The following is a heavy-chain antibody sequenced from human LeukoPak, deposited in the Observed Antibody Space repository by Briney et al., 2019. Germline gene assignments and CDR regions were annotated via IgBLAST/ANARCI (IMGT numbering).Heavy chain of an antibody. CDR1: GFTFSSYS. J-gene: IGHJ6*03. CDR3: AKGGGYEAQYYYYYLDV. CDR2: ISSSSSYI. Sequence: GGSLRLSCAACGFTFSSYSMNWVRQAPGKGLEWVSSISSSSSYIYYADSVKGRFTISRDNAKNSLYLQMKSLRAEDTAVYYCAKGGGYEAQYYYYYLDVWGKGTTVTISS. D-gene: IGHD5-12*01. V-gene: IGHV3-21*01.